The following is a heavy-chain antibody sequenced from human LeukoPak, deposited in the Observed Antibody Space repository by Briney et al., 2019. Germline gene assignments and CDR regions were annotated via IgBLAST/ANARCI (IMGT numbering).Heavy chain of an antibody. J-gene: IGHJ5*02. CDR1: GFTFSTYW. D-gene: IGHD3-16*01. CDR3: AREGAGFAP. Sequence: GGSLRLSCAASGFTFSTYWMSWVRQTPGKGLVWVSRIYSDDSSTNYADSVKGRFTISRDNAKNTLYLQRNSLRAEDTAVYYCAREGAGFAPWGQGTLVTVSS. CDR2: IYSDDSST. V-gene: IGHV3-74*01.